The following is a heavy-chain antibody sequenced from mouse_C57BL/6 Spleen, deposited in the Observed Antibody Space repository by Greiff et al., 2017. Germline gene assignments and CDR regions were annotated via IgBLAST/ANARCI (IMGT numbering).Heavy chain of an antibody. Sequence: QVQLKESGPGLVQPSQSLSITCTVSGFSLTSYGVHWVRQSPGKGLEWLGVIWSGGSTDYNAAFISRLSISKDNSKSQVFFKMNSLQADDTAIYYCASYYGSAWFAYWGQGTLVTVSA. CDR3: ASYYGSAWFAY. D-gene: IGHD1-1*01. CDR1: GFSLTSYG. V-gene: IGHV2-2*01. CDR2: IWSGGST. J-gene: IGHJ3*01.